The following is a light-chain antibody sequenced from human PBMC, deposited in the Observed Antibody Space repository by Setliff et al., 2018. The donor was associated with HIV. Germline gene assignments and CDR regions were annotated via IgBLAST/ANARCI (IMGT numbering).Light chain of an antibody. V-gene: IGLV1-51*01. CDR2: DNN. CDR1: SSDVGAYNY. CDR3: GTWDSSLSAYV. J-gene: IGLJ1*01. Sequence: QSVLTQPASVSGSPGQSITISCTGTSSDVGAYNYVSWYQQLPGTAPKLLIYDNNKRPSGIPDRFSGSKSGTSATLGITGLQTGDEADYYCGTWDSSLSAYVFGTGTKV.